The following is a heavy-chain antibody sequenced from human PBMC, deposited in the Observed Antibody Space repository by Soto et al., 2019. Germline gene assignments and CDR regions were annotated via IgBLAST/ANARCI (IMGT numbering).Heavy chain of an antibody. CDR3: ASSFTVPSAIDY. V-gene: IGHV1-3*01. Sequence: KFQGRVTITRDTSASTAYMELSSLRSEDTAVYYCASSFTVPSAIDYWGEGTLVTVS. D-gene: IGHD2-2*02. J-gene: IGHJ4*02.